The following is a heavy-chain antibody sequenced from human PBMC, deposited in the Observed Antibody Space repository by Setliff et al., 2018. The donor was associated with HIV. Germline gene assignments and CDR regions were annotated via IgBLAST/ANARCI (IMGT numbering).Heavy chain of an antibody. CDR3: ARGKGGLVGPAEFDY. CDR1: GYSISSGYY. Sequence: SETLSLTCGVSGYSISSGYYWGWIRQPPGKGLEWIGSIYHNGITYYNPSLKSRVTRSVDTSQNQFSLKLSSVTAADTAIYYFARGKGGLVGPAEFDYWGPGTRVT. J-gene: IGHJ4*02. D-gene: IGHD1-26*01. V-gene: IGHV4-38-2*01. CDR2: IYHNGIT.